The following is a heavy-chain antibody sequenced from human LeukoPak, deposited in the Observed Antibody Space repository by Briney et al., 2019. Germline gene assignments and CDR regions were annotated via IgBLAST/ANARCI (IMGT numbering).Heavy chain of an antibody. J-gene: IGHJ2*01. D-gene: IGHD2-2*01. CDR2: IIPIFGTA. V-gene: IGHV1-69*05. CDR3: ARGIYQLQRYWYFDL. CDR1: GGTFSSYA. Sequence: GASVKVSCKASGGTFSSYAISWVRQAPGQGLEWMGGIIPIFGTANYAQKFQGRVTITTDESTSTAYMELSSLRSEDTAVYYCARGIYQLQRYWYFDLWGRGTLVTVSS.